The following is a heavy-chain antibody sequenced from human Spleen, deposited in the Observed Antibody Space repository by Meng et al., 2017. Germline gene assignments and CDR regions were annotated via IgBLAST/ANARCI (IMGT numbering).Heavy chain of an antibody. CDR2: IYYGGTT. Sequence: QLQLQESGPGLVKPSETLSLICTVSGDSISSSNYYWGWIRQPPGKGLEWIGTIYYGGTTDYNPSLRSRVTISVDTSKKQFSLKLRSVTAADTAVYYCVRQRYCSAGSCYSDYWGQGTLVTVSS. D-gene: IGHD2-15*01. CDR1: GDSISSSNYY. CDR3: VRQRYCSAGSCYSDY. V-gene: IGHV4-39*01. J-gene: IGHJ4*02.